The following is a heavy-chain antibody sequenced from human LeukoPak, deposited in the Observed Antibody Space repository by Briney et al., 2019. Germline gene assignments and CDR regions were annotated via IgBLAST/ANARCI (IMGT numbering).Heavy chain of an antibody. Sequence: SETLSLTCTVSGGSISSYYWSWIRQPPGKGLEGIGYIYYSGSTNYNPSLKSRVTISVDTSKNQFSLKLSSVTAADTAVYYCARAYSSSWYRYFDYWGQGTLVTVSS. CDR1: GGSISSYY. V-gene: IGHV4-59*01. CDR2: IYYSGST. D-gene: IGHD6-13*01. J-gene: IGHJ4*02. CDR3: ARAYSSSWYRYFDY.